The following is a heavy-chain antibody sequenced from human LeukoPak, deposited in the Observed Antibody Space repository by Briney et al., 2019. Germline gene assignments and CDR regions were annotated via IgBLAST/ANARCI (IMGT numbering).Heavy chain of an antibody. CDR3: ARVPPYNNYYYYMDV. CDR1: GGTFSTYA. J-gene: IGHJ6*03. D-gene: IGHD5-24*01. V-gene: IGHV1-69*05. Sequence: GAPVKVSCKASGGTFSTYAISWVRQAPGQGLEWMGGIIPIFGTANYAQKFQGRVTITTDESTSTAYMELSSLRSEDTAVYYCARVPPYNNYYYYMDVWGKGTTVTVSS. CDR2: IIPIFGTA.